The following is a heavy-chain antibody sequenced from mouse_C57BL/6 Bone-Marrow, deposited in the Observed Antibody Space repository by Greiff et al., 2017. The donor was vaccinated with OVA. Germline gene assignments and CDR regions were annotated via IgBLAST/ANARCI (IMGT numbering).Heavy chain of an antibody. Sequence: QVQLQQSGPGLVQPSQSLSITCTVSGFSLTSYGVHWVRQSPGKGLEWLGVIWGGGSTDYNAAFMSRLSITKDNSKSQVFFKMNSLQADDTAIYYCAKNGVYDGYPYYFDYWGQGTTLTVSS. V-gene: IGHV2-5*01. CDR2: IWGGGST. CDR1: GFSLTSYG. D-gene: IGHD2-3*01. CDR3: AKNGVYDGYPYYFDY. J-gene: IGHJ2*01.